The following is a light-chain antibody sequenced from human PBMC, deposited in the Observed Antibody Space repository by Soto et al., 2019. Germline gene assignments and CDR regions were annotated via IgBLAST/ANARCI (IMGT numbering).Light chain of an antibody. Sequence: QSALTQPPSAPGTPGQRVTISCSGSSSNIGSKTVNWYQQLPGTVPKLLIYNSYQRPSGVPDRFSGSKSGTSASLAISGLQSEDEADYYCAAWDASLNGYVFGAGTKVTVL. CDR3: AAWDASLNGYV. J-gene: IGLJ1*01. CDR1: SSNIGSKT. V-gene: IGLV1-44*01. CDR2: NSY.